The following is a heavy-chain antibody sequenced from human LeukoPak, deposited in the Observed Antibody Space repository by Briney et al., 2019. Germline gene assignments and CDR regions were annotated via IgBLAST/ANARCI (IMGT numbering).Heavy chain of an antibody. Sequence: GGSLRLSCAASGFTFSSYGMHWVRQAPGKGLEWVAFIRYDGSNKYYADSVKGRFTISRDNSKNMLYLQMNSLRAEDTAVYYCAKGYCSGGSCYYYMDVWGKGTTVTVSS. V-gene: IGHV3-30*02. D-gene: IGHD2-15*01. CDR2: IRYDGSNK. CDR3: AKGYCSGGSCYYYMDV. CDR1: GFTFSSYG. J-gene: IGHJ6*03.